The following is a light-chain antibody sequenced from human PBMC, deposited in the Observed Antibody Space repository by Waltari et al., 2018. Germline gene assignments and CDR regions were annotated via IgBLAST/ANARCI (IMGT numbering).Light chain of an antibody. V-gene: IGLV2-14*03. CDR1: SSDVGGYNY. Sequence: HSALTQPASVSGSPGQSITISCTGTSSDVGGYNYVSWYQQHPGKAPKLMIFDVSYRPSGISNRFSGSKSVNTASLTISGLQAEDEADYYCSSYISSDTLELFGGGTSLTVL. J-gene: IGLJ2*01. CDR3: SSYISSDTLEL. CDR2: DVS.